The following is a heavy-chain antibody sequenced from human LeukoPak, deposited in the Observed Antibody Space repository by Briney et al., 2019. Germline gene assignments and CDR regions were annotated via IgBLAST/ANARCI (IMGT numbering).Heavy chain of an antibody. Sequence: GGSLRLSCAASGFTFSSYSMNWVRQAPGKGLEWVSSISSSSSYIYYADSVKGRFTISRDNAKNSLYLQMNSLRAEDTAVYYYARELEDDFWSGYYKEDYWGQGTLVTVSS. J-gene: IGHJ4*02. D-gene: IGHD3-3*01. V-gene: IGHV3-21*01. CDR3: ARELEDDFWSGYYKEDY. CDR1: GFTFSSYS. CDR2: ISSSSSYI.